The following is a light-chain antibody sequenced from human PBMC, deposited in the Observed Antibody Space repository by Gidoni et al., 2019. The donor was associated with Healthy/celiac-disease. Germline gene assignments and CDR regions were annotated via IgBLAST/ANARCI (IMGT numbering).Light chain of an antibody. CDR1: QSVSSN. CDR3: QQYNNWRGT. V-gene: IGKV3-15*01. Sequence: EIVMTQSPATLSVSPGESATLACRASQSVSSNVAWYQQKPGQAPRLLIYGASTRATGSPARFSGSGSGTEFTLTISSLQSEDFAVYYCQQYNNWRGTFGQGTKVEIK. CDR2: GAS. J-gene: IGKJ1*01.